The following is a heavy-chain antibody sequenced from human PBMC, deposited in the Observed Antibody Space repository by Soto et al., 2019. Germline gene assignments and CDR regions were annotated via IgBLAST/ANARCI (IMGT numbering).Heavy chain of an antibody. Sequence: SETLSLTCKVSGGSIDNYYWTWIRQSAGKGLECIGRIYTSGTTNYNPSLKSRVTMSVGTSENQFSLRLTSVTAADTAVYYCARVGSTGYYWYFDLWGQGIPVTVSS. CDR2: IYTSGTT. D-gene: IGHD3-22*01. CDR3: ARVGSTGYYWYFDL. J-gene: IGHJ4*02. CDR1: GGSIDNYY. V-gene: IGHV4-4*07.